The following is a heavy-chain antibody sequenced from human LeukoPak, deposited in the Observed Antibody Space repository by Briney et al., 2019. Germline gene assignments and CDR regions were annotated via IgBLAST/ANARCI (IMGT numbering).Heavy chain of an antibody. Sequence: LLETLSLTCTVSGGSMSNYYWSWIRQPPGKGLEWIGYIYYSGSTNYNPHLKSRVTISVDTSQNQFSLKLSSVTAADTAVYYCARQGGGFWYFDLWGRGTLVTVSS. V-gene: IGHV4-59*08. CDR1: GGSMSNYY. CDR3: ARQGGGFWYFDL. J-gene: IGHJ2*01. CDR2: IYYSGST. D-gene: IGHD6-25*01.